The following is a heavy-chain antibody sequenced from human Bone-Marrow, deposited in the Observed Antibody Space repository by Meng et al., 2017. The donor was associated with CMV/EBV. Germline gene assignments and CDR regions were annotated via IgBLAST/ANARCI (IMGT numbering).Heavy chain of an antibody. Sequence: CTFSGFSLTTHEVGVGWIRQPPGKALEWLALIYWDDDRRFSPSLKTRLTITKDTTKNQVALTMANMDPVDTATYFCARRLTSGPFDYWGQGILVTVSS. D-gene: IGHD3-16*01. V-gene: IGHV2-5*02. CDR1: GFSLTTHEVG. CDR3: ARRLTSGPFDY. J-gene: IGHJ4*02. CDR2: IYWDDDR.